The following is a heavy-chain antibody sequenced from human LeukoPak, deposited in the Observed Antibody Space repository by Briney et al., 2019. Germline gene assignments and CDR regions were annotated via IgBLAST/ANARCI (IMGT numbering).Heavy chain of an antibody. J-gene: IGHJ4*02. CDR2: ISGRGDST. CDR1: GFTFSSFA. CDR3: AKDYYYGSGSPSPPFDY. V-gene: IGHV3-23*01. D-gene: IGHD3-10*01. Sequence: PGGSLRLSCAASGFTFSSFAMSWVRQAPGKGLEWVSVISGRGDSTYYADSVKGRFTISRDNSKSTVYLQMNSLRAEDTAVYYCAKDYYYGSGSPSPPFDYWGQGTLVTVSS.